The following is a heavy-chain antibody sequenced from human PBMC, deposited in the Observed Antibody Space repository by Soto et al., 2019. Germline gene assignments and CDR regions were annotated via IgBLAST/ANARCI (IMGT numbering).Heavy chain of an antibody. D-gene: IGHD1-26*01. Sequence: SETLSLTCTVSGGSISSYYWSWIRQPPGKGLEWIGYIYYSGSTNYNPSLKSRVTISVDTSKNQFSLKLSSVTAADTAVYYCARDLPNSATNMGAFDIWGQGTMVTVSS. CDR3: ARDLPNSATNMGAFDI. J-gene: IGHJ3*02. CDR2: IYYSGST. CDR1: GGSISSYY. V-gene: IGHV4-59*01.